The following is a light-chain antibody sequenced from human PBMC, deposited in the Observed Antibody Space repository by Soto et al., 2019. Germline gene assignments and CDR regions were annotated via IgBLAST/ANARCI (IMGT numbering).Light chain of an antibody. Sequence: QSALTQPASVSGSPGQSITISCTGTSSDVGSYNLVSWYQQHPGKAPKLMIYEVSKRPSGVSNRFSGSESGNTASLTISGLQAEDEAEYYCCSYATSSTLLFGGGTQLTVL. CDR1: SSDVGSYNL. J-gene: IGLJ3*02. CDR3: CSYATSSTLL. V-gene: IGLV2-23*02. CDR2: EVS.